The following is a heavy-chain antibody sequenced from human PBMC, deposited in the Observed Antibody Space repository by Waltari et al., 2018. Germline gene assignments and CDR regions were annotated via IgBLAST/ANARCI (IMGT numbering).Heavy chain of an antibody. J-gene: IGHJ6*03. Sequence: QVQLQESGPGLVKPSQTLSLTCTVSGGSISSGDYYWSWIRQPPGKGLEWIGYIYYSGSTNYNPSLKSRVTISVDTSKNQFSLKLSSVTAADTAVYYCARHGLRWGPPYYYYYMDVWGKGTTVSVSS. CDR2: IYYSGST. D-gene: IGHD5-12*01. CDR3: ARHGLRWGPPYYYYYMDV. CDR1: GGSISSGDYY. V-gene: IGHV4-61*08.